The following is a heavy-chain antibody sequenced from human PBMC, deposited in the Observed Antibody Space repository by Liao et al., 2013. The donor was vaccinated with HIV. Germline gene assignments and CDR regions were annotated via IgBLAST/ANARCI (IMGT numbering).Heavy chain of an antibody. CDR3: ARIWSSGVEHFDL. Sequence: QVQLQESGPRLVKPSQTLTLTCSVLGGTIGVDSYYWHWLRQPAGEGLEWIGRTFTSGSTHYTSSLKSRVNIAVDTSKNEFSLTLTSVTAADTAVYYCARIWSSGVEHFDLWGRGTLVSVS. CDR2: TFTSGST. J-gene: IGHJ2*01. V-gene: IGHV4-61*02. CDR1: GGTIGVDSYY. D-gene: IGHD6-6*01.